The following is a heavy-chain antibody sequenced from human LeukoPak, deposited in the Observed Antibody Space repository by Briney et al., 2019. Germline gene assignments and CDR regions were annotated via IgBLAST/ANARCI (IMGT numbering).Heavy chain of an antibody. J-gene: IGHJ4*02. D-gene: IGHD3-10*01. Sequence: SETLSLTCTVSGGSISSGSYYWSWIRQPAGKGLEWIGRIYTSGSTNYNPSLKSRVTISVDTSKNQFSLKLSSVTAADTAVYYCARGSHTYYYGSGSYYNGNWGQGTLVTVSS. CDR2: IYTSGST. CDR1: GGSISSGSYY. V-gene: IGHV4-61*02. CDR3: ARGSHTYYYGSGSYYNGN.